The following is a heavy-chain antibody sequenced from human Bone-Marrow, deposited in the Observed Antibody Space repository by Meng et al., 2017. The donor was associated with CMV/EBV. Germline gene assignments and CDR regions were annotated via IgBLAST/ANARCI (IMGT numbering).Heavy chain of an antibody. V-gene: IGHV4-59*01. CDR3: ARDVGGATPDAFDI. CDR1: GGSISSYS. D-gene: IGHD1-26*01. CDR2: IYYSGST. Sequence: SETLSLTCTVSGGSISSYSWSWIRQPPGKGLEWIGYIYYSGSTNYNPSLKSRVTISVDTSKNQFSLKLSSVTAADTAVYYCARDVGGATPDAFDIWGQGTRVTRLL. J-gene: IGHJ3*02.